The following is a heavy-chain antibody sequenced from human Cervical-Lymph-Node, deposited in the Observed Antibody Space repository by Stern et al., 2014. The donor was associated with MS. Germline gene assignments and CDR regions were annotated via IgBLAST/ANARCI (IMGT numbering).Heavy chain of an antibody. Sequence: VQLVESGGVLVKPGGSLRLSCAASGFTFSDFYMTWIRQAPGKGLEWVSYISSSGRTTDYADSVKGRFTISRDNAKNSLYLQMNSLRAEDTALYYCARTGIAAAGTGADYWGQGTLVTVSS. V-gene: IGHV3-11*01. CDR2: ISSSGRTT. D-gene: IGHD6-13*01. CDR1: GFTFSDFY. J-gene: IGHJ4*02. CDR3: ARTGIAAAGTGADY.